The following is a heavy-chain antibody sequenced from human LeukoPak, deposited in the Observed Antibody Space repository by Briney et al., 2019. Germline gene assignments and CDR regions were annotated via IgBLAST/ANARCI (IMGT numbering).Heavy chain of an antibody. J-gene: IGHJ6*02. V-gene: IGHV5-51*01. D-gene: IGHD2-2*01. CDR3: ARRDGYCSSTSCYADYYYGMDV. CDR2: IYPGDSDT. CDR1: GYSFTSYW. Sequence: GESLKISCKGSGYSFTSYWIGWVRQMPGKGLEWMGIIYPGDSDTTYSPSFQGQVTISADKSISTAYLQWSSLKASDTAMYYCARRDGYCSSTSCYADYYYGMDVWGQGTAVTVSS.